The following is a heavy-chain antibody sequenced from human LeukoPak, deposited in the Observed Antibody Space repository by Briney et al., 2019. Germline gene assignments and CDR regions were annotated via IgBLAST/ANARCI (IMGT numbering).Heavy chain of an antibody. CDR3: AREKVIAAAGTKYYYYYGMDV. D-gene: IGHD6-13*01. CDR1: GFTFSSYG. CDR2: IWYDGSNK. V-gene: IGHV3-33*01. Sequence: PGGSLRLSCAASGFTFSSYGMHWVRQAPGKGLEWVAVIWYDGSNKYYADSEKGRFTISRDNSKNTLYLQMNSLRAEDTAVYYCAREKVIAAAGTKYYYYYGMDVWGQGTTVTVSS. J-gene: IGHJ6*02.